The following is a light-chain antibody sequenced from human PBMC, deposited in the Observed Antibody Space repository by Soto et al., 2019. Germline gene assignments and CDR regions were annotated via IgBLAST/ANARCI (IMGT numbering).Light chain of an antibody. Sequence: IVLTQSPATLSLSPGERATISCRASQSVSSYLAWYQQKPGQAPRLLIYDASSRATGIPARFSGSGPGTDFTLTISSLEPEDFAVYYCQQRSNFGQGTRLEIK. J-gene: IGKJ5*01. V-gene: IGKV3D-11*02. CDR2: DAS. CDR1: QSVSSY. CDR3: QQRSN.